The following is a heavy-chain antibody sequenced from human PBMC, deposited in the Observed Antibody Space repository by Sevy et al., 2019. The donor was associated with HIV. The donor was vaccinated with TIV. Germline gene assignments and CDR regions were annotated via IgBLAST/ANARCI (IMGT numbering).Heavy chain of an antibody. D-gene: IGHD3-16*01. V-gene: IGHV3-53*01. CDR2: IYSGGNT. CDR1: GFIVSSNY. Sequence: GGSLRLSCAVSGFIVSSNYMTWVRQAPGKGLEWVSVIYSGGNTFYADSVRGRFTISRDNSKNTLYLQMNSLGAEETAVYYWAGGMNLGGSWYGMDVWGQGTKVTLSS. CDR3: AGGMNLGGSWYGMDV. J-gene: IGHJ6*02.